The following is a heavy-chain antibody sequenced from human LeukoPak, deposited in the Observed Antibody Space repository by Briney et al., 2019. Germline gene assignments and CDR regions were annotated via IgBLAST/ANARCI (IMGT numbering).Heavy chain of an antibody. V-gene: IGHV3-74*01. CDR3: IRSRSGSYGYFDY. D-gene: IGHD3-10*01. CDR2: ISPDGSST. Sequence: GGSLRLSCAASGFTFSSYCMNWVRQAPGKGLVWVSRISPDGSSTSYGDFVKGRFTISRDNAKNTVYLQMNSLRAEDTAVYYCIRSRSGSYGYFDYWGQGTLVTVSS. J-gene: IGHJ4*02. CDR1: GFTFSSYC.